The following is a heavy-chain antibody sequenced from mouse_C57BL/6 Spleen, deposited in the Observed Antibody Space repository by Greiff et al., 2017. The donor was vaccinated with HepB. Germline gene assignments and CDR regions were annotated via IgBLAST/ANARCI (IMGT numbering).Heavy chain of an antibody. CDR2: IYPGSGNT. V-gene: IGHV1-76*01. Sequence: VQLQQSGAELVRPGASVKLSCKASGYTFTDYYINWVKQRPGQGLEWIARIYPGSGNTYYNEKFKGKATLTAEKSSSTAYMQLSSLTSEDSAVYFCARSWYFDVWGTGTTITVSS. J-gene: IGHJ1*03. CDR3: ARSWYFDV. CDR1: GYTFTDYY.